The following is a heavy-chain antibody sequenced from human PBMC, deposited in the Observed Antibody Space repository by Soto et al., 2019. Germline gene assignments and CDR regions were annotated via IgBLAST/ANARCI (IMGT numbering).Heavy chain of an antibody. D-gene: IGHD2-8*01. CDR2: ISGSGGST. CDR3: ARSFTDSGGYCSNGVCYILDY. Sequence: GGSLRLSCAASGFTFSSYAMSWVRQAPGKGLEWVSAISGSGGSTYYADSVKGRFTISRDNSKNTLYLQMNSLRAEDTAVYYCARSFTDSGGYCSNGVCYILDYWGQGTLVTVSS. J-gene: IGHJ4*02. CDR1: GFTFSSYA. V-gene: IGHV3-23*01.